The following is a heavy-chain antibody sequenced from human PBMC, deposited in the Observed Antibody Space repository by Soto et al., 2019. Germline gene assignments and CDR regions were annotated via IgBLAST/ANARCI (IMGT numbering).Heavy chain of an antibody. Sequence: QVQLVESGGGVVQPGRSLRLSCAASGFTFSSYAMHWVRQAPGKGLEWVAVIPYDGGNKYYADSVKGRFTISRDNSKNTLYLQINSLRAEDTAVYYCARPDYGSGSYPDYWGQGTLVTVSS. CDR3: ARPDYGSGSYPDY. CDR1: GFTFSSYA. D-gene: IGHD3-10*01. J-gene: IGHJ4*02. CDR2: IPYDGGNK. V-gene: IGHV3-30-3*01.